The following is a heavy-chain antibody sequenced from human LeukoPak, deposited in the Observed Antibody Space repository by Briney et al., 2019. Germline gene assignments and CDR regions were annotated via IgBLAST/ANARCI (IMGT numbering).Heavy chain of an antibody. CDR2: TSGSI. CDR1: GASISSHY. J-gene: IGHJ6*03. D-gene: IGHD3/OR15-3a*01. Sequence: PSETLSLTCAVSGASISSHYWSWIRQPPGKGLERIGYTSGSISDNPSLKSRVAVSVDPSQNQVSLSLTSVTAADTAVYYCARVLAIFGLDTTDFYMDVWGKGTTVTVSS. V-gene: IGHV4-59*11. CDR3: ARVLAIFGLDTTDFYMDV.